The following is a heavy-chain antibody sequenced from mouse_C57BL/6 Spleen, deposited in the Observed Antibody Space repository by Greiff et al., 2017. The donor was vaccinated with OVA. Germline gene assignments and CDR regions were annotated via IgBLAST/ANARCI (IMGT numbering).Heavy chain of an antibody. Sequence: QVQLKQPGAELVKPGASVKLSCKASGYTFTSYWMQWVKQRPGQGLEWIGEIDPSDSYTNYNQKFKGKATLTVDTSSSTAYMQLSSLTSEDSAVYYCARRSYGSSYRYFDVWGTGTTVTVSS. CDR3: ARRSYGSSYRYFDV. J-gene: IGHJ1*03. CDR1: GYTFTSYW. CDR2: IDPSDSYT. V-gene: IGHV1-50*01. D-gene: IGHD1-1*01.